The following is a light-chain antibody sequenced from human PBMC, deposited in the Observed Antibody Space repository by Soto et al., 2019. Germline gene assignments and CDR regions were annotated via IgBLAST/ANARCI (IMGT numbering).Light chain of an antibody. V-gene: IGKV3-20*01. CDR3: QQYGSSIT. CDR2: GAS. CDR1: QSVSSSY. Sequence: EIVLTQSPGTLSLSPGERATLSCRASQSVSSSYLAWYQQKPGQAPRLLIYGASNMATGIPDRFSGSGSGTDFTLTITRLEPEDFAVYYCQQYGSSITFGPGTKVDIK. J-gene: IGKJ3*01.